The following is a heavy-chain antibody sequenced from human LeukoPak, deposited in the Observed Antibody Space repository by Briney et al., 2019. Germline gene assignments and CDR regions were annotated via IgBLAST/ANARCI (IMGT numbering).Heavy chain of an antibody. CDR3: AVYYYDSSGPLDAFDI. D-gene: IGHD3-22*01. CDR2: ISSSSSTI. J-gene: IGHJ3*02. Sequence: PGGSLRLSCAASGFTFSDYYMSWIRQAPGKGLEWVSYISSSSSTIYYADSVKGRFTISRDNAKNSLYLQMNSLRAEDTAVYYCAVYYYDSSGPLDAFDIWGQGTMVTVSS. CDR1: GFTFSDYY. V-gene: IGHV3-11*04.